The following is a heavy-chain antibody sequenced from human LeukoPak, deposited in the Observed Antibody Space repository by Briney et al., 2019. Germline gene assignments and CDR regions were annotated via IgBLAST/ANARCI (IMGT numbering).Heavy chain of an antibody. CDR1: GFTFSSYA. CDR2: ISGSGGST. D-gene: IGHD3-10*01. J-gene: IGHJ4*02. CDR3: ATVWFGELLHFDY. V-gene: IGHV3-23*01. Sequence: PGGSLRLSCAASGFTFSSYAMSWVRQAPGKGLEWVSAISGSGGSTYYADSVKGRFTISRDNSKNTPYLQMNSLRAEDTAVYYCATVWFGELLHFDYWGQGTLVTVSS.